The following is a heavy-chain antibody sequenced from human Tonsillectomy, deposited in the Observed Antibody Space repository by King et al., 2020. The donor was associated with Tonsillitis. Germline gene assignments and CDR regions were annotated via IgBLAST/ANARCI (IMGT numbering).Heavy chain of an antibody. CDR2: IYPGDSDT. CDR1: GYSFTSYW. CDR3: ARLNGDIVATIYYFDY. J-gene: IGHJ4*02. V-gene: IGHV5-51*01. D-gene: IGHD5-12*01. Sequence: QLVQSGAEVKKPGESLKISCKGSGYSFTSYWIGWVRQMPGKGLEWMGIIYPGDSDTRYSPSFQGQVTISADKAISTAYLQWSSLKASDTAMYYCARLNGDIVATIYYFDYWGQGTLVTVSS.